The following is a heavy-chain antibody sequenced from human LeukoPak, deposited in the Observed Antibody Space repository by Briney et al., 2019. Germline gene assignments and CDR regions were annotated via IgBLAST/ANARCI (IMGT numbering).Heavy chain of an antibody. D-gene: IGHD2-15*01. Sequence: SETLSLTCAVYGGSFSGYYWSWIRQPPGKGLEWIGEINHSGSTNYNPSLKSRVTIPVDTSKNQFSLKLSSVTAADTAVYYCARTSWGYCSGGSCPGYYYYYGMDVWGQGTTVTVSS. J-gene: IGHJ6*02. CDR3: ARTSWGYCSGGSCPGYYYYYGMDV. CDR2: INHSGST. CDR1: GGSFSGYY. V-gene: IGHV4-34*01.